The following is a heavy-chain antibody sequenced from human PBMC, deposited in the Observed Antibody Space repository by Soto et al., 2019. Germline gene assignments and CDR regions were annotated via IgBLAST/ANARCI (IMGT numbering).Heavy chain of an antibody. D-gene: IGHD2-2*01. V-gene: IGHV4-34*01. CDR2: INHSGST. CDR1: GGSFSGYY. CDR3: AREVDLIVVVPAATGWKESRWFDP. Sequence: PSETLSLTCAVYGGSFSGYYWSWIRQPPGKGLEWIGEINHSGSTNYNPSIKSRVTISVDTSKNQFSLKLSSVTAADTAVYYGAREVDLIVVVPAATGWKESRWFDPWGRGTRVTVSS. J-gene: IGHJ5*02.